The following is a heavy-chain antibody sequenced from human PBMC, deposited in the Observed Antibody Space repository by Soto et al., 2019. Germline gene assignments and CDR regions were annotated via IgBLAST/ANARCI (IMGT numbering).Heavy chain of an antibody. J-gene: IGHJ4*02. Sequence: GGSLRLSCAASGFTFSSYSMNWVRQAPGKGLEWVSYISSSSTIYYADSVKGRFTISRDNAKNSLYLQMNSLRDEDTAVYYCAGLTYYYDSSGYYHDYWGQGTLVTVSS. CDR1: GFTFSSYS. V-gene: IGHV3-48*02. CDR2: ISSSSTI. CDR3: AGLTYYYDSSGYYHDY. D-gene: IGHD3-22*01.